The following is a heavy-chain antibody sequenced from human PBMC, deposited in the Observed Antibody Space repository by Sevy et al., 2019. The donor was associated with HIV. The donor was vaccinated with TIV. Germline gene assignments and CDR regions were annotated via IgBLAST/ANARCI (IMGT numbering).Heavy chain of an antibody. CDR1: GFTFSSYW. V-gene: IGHV3-7*01. CDR2: MKEDGSER. CDR3: VREGVGGYSYSLDC. Sequence: GESLKISCAASGFTFSSYWMSWVHQAPGKGLEWVATMKEDGSERNYVDSVKGRFTISRDNAKNSLYLQMNSLRAEDTAVYYCVREGVGGYSYSLDCWGQGTLVTVSS. D-gene: IGHD5-18*01. J-gene: IGHJ4*02.